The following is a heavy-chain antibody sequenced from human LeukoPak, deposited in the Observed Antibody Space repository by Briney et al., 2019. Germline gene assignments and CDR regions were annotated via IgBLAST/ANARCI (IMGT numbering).Heavy chain of an antibody. CDR1: GFTFDDYA. D-gene: IGHD3-10*01. J-gene: IGHJ4*01. Sequence: GGSLRLSCAASGFTFDDYAMHWVRQAPGKGLEWVSGISWNSGSIGYADSVKGRFTISRDNAKNSLYLQMNSLRAEDTALYYRAKDSAKVRGVVDHWGPGNPV. CDR2: ISWNSGSI. CDR3: AKDSAKVRGVVDH. V-gene: IGHV3-9*01.